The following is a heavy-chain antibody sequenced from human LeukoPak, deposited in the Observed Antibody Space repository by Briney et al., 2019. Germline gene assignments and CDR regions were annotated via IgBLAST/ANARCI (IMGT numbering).Heavy chain of an antibody. CDR2: FDPEDGET. CDR3: ARRSDGAGAFDI. J-gene: IGHJ3*02. CDR1: GYTLTELS. D-gene: IGHD3-3*01. Sequence: GASVKVSCKVSGYTLTELSMHWVRQAPGKGLEWMGGFDPEDGETIYAQKFQGRVTMTEDISTDTAYMELSSLRSEDTAVYYCARRSDGAGAFDIWGQGTMVTVSS. V-gene: IGHV1-24*01.